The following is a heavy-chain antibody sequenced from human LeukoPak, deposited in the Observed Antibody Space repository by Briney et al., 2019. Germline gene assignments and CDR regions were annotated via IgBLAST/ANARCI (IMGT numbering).Heavy chain of an antibody. D-gene: IGHD3-9*01. CDR3: ATMVEYYDILTGYYSHYFDY. CDR2: IYYSGST. Sequence: SETLSLTCTVSGGSISSSSYYWSWIRQPPGKGLEWIGFIYYSGSTNYNPSLKSRVTISVDRSKNQFSLKVSSVTAADTAVYYCATMVEYYDILTGYYSHYFDYWGQGTLVTVSS. J-gene: IGHJ4*02. CDR1: GGSISSSSYY. V-gene: IGHV4-61*05.